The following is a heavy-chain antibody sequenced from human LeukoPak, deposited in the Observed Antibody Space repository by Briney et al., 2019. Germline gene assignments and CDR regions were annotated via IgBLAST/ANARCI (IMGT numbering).Heavy chain of an antibody. CDR1: DASMSSHY. Sequence: SETLSLTCTVSDASMSSHYWIWVRQPPGRGLEWIGYVFSTGDTTYSPSLKSRVTISVDMSENQFSLKLNSVTAADTAVYYCARGVYNYYYMDVWGRGATVTVSS. J-gene: IGHJ6*03. CDR2: VFSTGDT. V-gene: IGHV4-59*11. CDR3: ARGVYNYYYMDV.